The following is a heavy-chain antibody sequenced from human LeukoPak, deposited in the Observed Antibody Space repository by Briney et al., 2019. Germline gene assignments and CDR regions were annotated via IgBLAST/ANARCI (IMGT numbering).Heavy chain of an antibody. CDR1: GFTFDDYA. V-gene: IGHV3-9*01. Sequence: SLRLACAASGFTFDDYAMHWVRHAPGGGLEWVSAISWNSGSILYAHSVKGRFTISRDNAKNSLYLQMDSLRAEDTALYYCAKDFTDTAMGFDYWGQGTRVTVSS. D-gene: IGHD5-18*01. CDR2: ISWNSGSI. J-gene: IGHJ4*02. CDR3: AKDFTDTAMGFDY.